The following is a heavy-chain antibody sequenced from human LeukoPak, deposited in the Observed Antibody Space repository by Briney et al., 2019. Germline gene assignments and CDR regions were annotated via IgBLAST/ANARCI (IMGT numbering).Heavy chain of an antibody. CDR1: GFTFNDYA. J-gene: IGHJ4*02. CDR2: ISASGAMT. D-gene: IGHD6-13*01. Sequence: GGSLRLSCAASGFTFNDYAMTWVRRAPGKGLEWVSSISASGAMTYYADSVKGRFTVSRDNSKNTLYLQMNSLRAEDTAVYYCATTGYSSRNYWGQGTLVTVSS. CDR3: ATTGYSSRNY. V-gene: IGHV3-23*01.